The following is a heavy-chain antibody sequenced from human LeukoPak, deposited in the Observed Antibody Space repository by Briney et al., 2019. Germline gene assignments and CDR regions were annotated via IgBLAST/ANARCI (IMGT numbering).Heavy chain of an antibody. CDR1: GYTLTSYD. J-gene: IGHJ4*02. CDR3: ARGYRCSGGSCYYFDY. CDR2: MNPNSGNT. D-gene: IGHD2-15*01. V-gene: IGHV1-8*01. Sequence: ASVKVSCKASGYTLTSYDINWVRQATGQGLEWMGWMNPNSGNTGYAQKFQGRVTMTRNTSISTAYMELSSLRSEDTAVYYCARGYRCSGGSCYYFDYWGQGTLVTVSS.